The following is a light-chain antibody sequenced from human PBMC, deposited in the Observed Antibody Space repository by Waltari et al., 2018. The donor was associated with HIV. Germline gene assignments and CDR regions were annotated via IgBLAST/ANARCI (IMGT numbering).Light chain of an antibody. CDR1: TIPPKR. Sequence: FVLTQPPSLSVAPGKTAAISCAGDTIPPKRVHWYQQMPGQAPVLGSSDDSGRASGIPARFSGSNSWSTATLTISGLEAGDEADYYCQVWDSSSDEVFFGGGTKLTVL. J-gene: IGLJ2*01. CDR2: DDS. V-gene: IGLV3-21*03. CDR3: QVWDSSSDEVF.